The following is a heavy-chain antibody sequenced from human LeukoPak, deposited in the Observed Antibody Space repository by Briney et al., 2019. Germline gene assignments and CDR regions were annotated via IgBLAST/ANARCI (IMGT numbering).Heavy chain of an antibody. Sequence: ASVKVSCKASGYTFTSYYMHWVRQAPGQGLEWMGIINPSGGSTSYAQKFQGRVTMTRDTSTSTIYMELSSLRSEDTAVYYCAREDISRLLYYWGQGILVTVSS. CDR1: GYTFTSYY. CDR2: INPSGGST. D-gene: IGHD2-21*02. CDR3: AREDISRLLYY. J-gene: IGHJ4*01. V-gene: IGHV1-46*01.